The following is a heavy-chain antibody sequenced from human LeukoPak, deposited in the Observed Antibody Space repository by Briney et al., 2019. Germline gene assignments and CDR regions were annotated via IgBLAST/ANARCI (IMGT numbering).Heavy chain of an antibody. J-gene: IGHJ4*02. CDR3: ARLRGNYFPDY. D-gene: IGHD4-11*01. CDR2: INHSGST. CDR1: GGSFSGYY. V-gene: IGHV4-34*01. Sequence: SETLSLICAVYGGSFSGYYWSWIRPPPGKGLEWIGEINHSGSTNYNPSLKSRITISVDTSKNQFSLKLSSVTAADTAVYYCARLRGNYFPDYWGQGTLVTVST.